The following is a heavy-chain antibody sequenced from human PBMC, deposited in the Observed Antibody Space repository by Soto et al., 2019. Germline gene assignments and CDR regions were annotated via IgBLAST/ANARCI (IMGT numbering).Heavy chain of an antibody. Sequence: SGTLSLTCTIPRLSINSYYRSWILQPPWKGLDCIGYIYYSGSTNYNPSLKSRVTISVDTSKNQFSLKLSSVTAADTAVYYCARSRVTMVRGESSGYYEYYFDYWGQGTLVTVS. D-gene: IGHD3-10*01. J-gene: IGHJ4*02. V-gene: IGHV4-59*01. CDR2: IYYSGST. CDR3: ARSRVTMVRGESSGYYEYYFDY. CDR1: RLSINSYY.